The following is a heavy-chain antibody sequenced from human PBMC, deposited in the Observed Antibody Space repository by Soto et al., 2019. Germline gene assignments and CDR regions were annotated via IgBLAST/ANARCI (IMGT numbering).Heavy chain of an antibody. CDR1: GDSVSSNSAA. CDR2: TYYRSKWYN. D-gene: IGHD1-1*01. V-gene: IGHV6-1*01. CDR3: ARAQLVPLAEPADNVYYYYGMDV. J-gene: IGHJ6*02. Sequence: SQTLSLTCAISGDSVSSNSAAWNWIRQSPSRGLEWLGRTYYRSKWYNDYAVSVKSRITINPDTSKNQFSLQLNSVTPEDTAVYYCARAQLVPLAEPADNVYYYYGMDVWGQGTTVTLSS.